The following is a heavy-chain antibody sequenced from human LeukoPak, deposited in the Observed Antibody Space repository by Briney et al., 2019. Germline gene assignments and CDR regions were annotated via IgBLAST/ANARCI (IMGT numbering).Heavy chain of an antibody. CDR2: ISGSGGST. V-gene: IGHV3-23*01. D-gene: IGHD4-17*01. CDR3: AKDLYGDYSTNWFDP. CDR1: GFTFSSYA. J-gene: IGHJ5*02. Sequence: PGGSLRLSCAASGFTFSSYAMSWVRQAPGKGLEWVSAISGSGGSTYYADSVKGRFTISRDNSKNTLYLQMNSLRAEDTAVYYCAKDLYGDYSTNWFDPWGQGTLVTVSS.